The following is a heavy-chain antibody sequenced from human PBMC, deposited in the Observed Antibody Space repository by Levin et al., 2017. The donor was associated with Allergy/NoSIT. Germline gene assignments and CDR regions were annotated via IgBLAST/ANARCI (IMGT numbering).Heavy chain of an antibody. Sequence: SQTLSLPCTVSGGSISSSSYYWGWIRQPPGKGLEWIGSIYYSGSTYYNPSLKSRVTISVDTSKNQFSLKLSSVTAADTAVYYCARLSASGWSDYWGQGTLVTVSS. J-gene: IGHJ4*02. V-gene: IGHV4-39*01. CDR1: GGSISSSSYY. CDR2: IYYSGST. D-gene: IGHD6-19*01. CDR3: ARLSASGWSDY.